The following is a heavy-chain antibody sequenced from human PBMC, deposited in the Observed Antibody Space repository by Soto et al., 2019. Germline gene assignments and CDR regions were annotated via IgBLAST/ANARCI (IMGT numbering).Heavy chain of an antibody. V-gene: IGHV4-4*07. CDR3: VRDRTKTLRDWFDP. J-gene: IGHJ5*02. D-gene: IGHD1-1*01. Sequence: SETLSLTCTVSGASISGFYWSWIRKSAGKGLEWIGRIYATGTTDYNPSLKSRVMTSVDTSKKQFSLKLRSVTAADTAVYYCVRDRTKTLRDWFDPWGQGISVTVSS. CDR2: IYATGTT. CDR1: GASISGFY.